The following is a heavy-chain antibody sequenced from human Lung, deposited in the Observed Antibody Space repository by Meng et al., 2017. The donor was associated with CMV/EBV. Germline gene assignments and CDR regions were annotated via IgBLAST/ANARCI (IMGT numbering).Heavy chain of an antibody. CDR3: AKGWGDYGA. D-gene: IGHD3-16*01. CDR2: IKHGGSER. J-gene: IGHJ5*02. V-gene: IGHV3-7*01. Sequence: GESLKISCAASGFTFNSYWMSWVRQAPGEGLEWVGNIKHGGSERHYLDSVKGRFTISRDNAKKSMYLQMNSLRVDDTAVYFCAKGWGDYGAWGQGTLVTVSS. CDR1: GFTFNSYW.